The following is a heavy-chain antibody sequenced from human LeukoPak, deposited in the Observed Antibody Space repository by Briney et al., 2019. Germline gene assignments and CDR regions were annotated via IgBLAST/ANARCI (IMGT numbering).Heavy chain of an antibody. D-gene: IGHD6-6*01. J-gene: IGHJ4*02. Sequence: GGSLRLSCTASGFTFSDYWMTWVRQAPGKGPEWVANTKQDGSRRYYVDSVRGRFTISRDNAKNSLFLQMNGLRAEDTAVYYCARRGGSSSRRSPIDYWGQGTLVTVSS. CDR1: GFTFSDYW. CDR3: ARRGGSSSRRSPIDY. V-gene: IGHV3-7*01. CDR2: TKQDGSRR.